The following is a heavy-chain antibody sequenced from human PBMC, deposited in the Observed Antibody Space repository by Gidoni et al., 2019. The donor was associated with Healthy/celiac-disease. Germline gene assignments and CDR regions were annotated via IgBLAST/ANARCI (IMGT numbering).Heavy chain of an antibody. CDR1: GFTFSSYA. J-gene: IGHJ4*02. V-gene: IGHV3-23*01. CDR3: AISRNTPGIAVAGGIDY. Sequence: EVQLLESGGGLVQPGGSLRLSCAASGFTFSSYAMSWVRQAPGKGLEWVSAISGSGGSTYYADSVKGRFTISRDNSKNTLYLQMNSLRAEDTAVYYCAISRNTPGIAVAGGIDYWGQGTLVTVSS. CDR2: ISGSGGST. D-gene: IGHD6-19*01.